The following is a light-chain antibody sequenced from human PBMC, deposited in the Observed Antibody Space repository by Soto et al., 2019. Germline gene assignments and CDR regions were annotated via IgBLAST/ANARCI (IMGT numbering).Light chain of an antibody. CDR2: AAS. J-gene: IGKJ5*01. Sequence: DIQMTQSPSSLSASVGDRVTITCRASQSISSYLNWYQQKPGKAPKVLIYAASNLQSGVPSRSSGSGSGTDFTLTISSLQPEDFATYYCQQSYSTPITFGQGTRLEN. V-gene: IGKV1-39*01. CDR3: QQSYSTPIT. CDR1: QSISSY.